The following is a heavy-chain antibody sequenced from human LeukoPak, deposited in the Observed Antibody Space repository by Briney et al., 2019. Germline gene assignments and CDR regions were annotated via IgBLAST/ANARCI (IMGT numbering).Heavy chain of an antibody. D-gene: IGHD3-3*01. CDR2: ISAYNGNT. J-gene: IGHJ4*02. CDR1: GYTFTSYA. CDR3: ARDGSVRYYDFWSGYYGGPDY. Sequence: GASVTVSCKASGYTFTSYAMHWVRQAPGQGLEWMGWISAYNGNTNYAQKLQGRVTMTTDTSTSTAYMEPRSLRSDDTAVYYCARDGSVRYYDFWSGYYGGPDYWGQGTLVTVSS. V-gene: IGHV1-18*01.